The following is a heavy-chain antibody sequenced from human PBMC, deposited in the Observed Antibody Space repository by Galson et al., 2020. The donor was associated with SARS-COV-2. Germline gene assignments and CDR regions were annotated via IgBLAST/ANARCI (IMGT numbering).Heavy chain of an antibody. CDR2: IYYSGST. J-gene: IGHJ4*02. V-gene: IGHV4-39*07. Sequence: SETLSLTCTVSGGSISSSSYYWGWIRQPPGKGLEWIGSIYYSGSTYYNPSLKSRVTISVDTSKNQFSLKLSSVTAADTAVYYCARTTLYSSSWPFDYWGQGTLVTVSS. CDR3: ARTTLYSSSWPFDY. CDR1: GGSISSSSYY. D-gene: IGHD6-13*01.